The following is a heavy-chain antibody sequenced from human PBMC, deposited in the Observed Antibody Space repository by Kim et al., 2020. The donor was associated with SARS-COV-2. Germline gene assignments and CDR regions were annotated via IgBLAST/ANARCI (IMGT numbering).Heavy chain of an antibody. J-gene: IGHJ6*02. CDR3: ASGFGSGSYYKGYYSYGMDV. V-gene: IGHV4-34*01. CDR2: INHSGST. D-gene: IGHD3-10*01. Sequence: SETLSLTCAVYGGSFSGYYWSWIRQPPGKGLEWIGEINHSGSTNYNPSLKSRVTISVDTSKNQFSLKLSSVTAADTAVYYCASGFGSGSYYKGYYSYGMDVWGQGTPVTVSS. CDR1: GGSFSGYY.